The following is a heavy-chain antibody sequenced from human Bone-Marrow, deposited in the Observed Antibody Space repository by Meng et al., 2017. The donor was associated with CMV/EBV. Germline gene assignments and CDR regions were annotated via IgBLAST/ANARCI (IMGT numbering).Heavy chain of an antibody. CDR3: ARGGGWPSVYYFDD. Sequence: ASVKVSCKASGYTFTGYYMHWVRQAPGQGLEWMGWINPNSGGTNYAQKFQGRVTITTDESTSTAYMELSSLRSEDTAVYYCARGGGWPSVYYFDDWGQGHRVNGYS. V-gene: IGHV1-2*02. D-gene: IGHD1-26*01. J-gene: IGHJ4*02. CDR1: GYTFTGYY. CDR2: INPNSGGT.